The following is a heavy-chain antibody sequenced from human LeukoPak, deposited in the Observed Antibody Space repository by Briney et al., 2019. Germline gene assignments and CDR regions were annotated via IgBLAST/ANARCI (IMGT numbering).Heavy chain of an antibody. D-gene: IGHD7-27*01. CDR3: ARANWGSGIDY. V-gene: IGHV4-61*01. Sequence: PSETLSLTCTVSGGSVSSGSYYWSWIRQPPGKGLEWIGYIYYSGSTNYNPSLKSRVTISVDTSKNQFSLKLSSVTAADTAVYYCARANWGSGIDYWGQGTLVTVSS. J-gene: IGHJ4*02. CDR2: IYYSGST. CDR1: GGSVSSGSYY.